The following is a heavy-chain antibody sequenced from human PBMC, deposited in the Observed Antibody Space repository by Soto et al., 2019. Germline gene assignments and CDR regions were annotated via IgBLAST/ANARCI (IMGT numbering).Heavy chain of an antibody. J-gene: IGHJ6*01. CDR1: GATFRTYT. CDR2: IVPLVGTT. Sequence: QVQLVQSGTEVTKPGSSVKVPCKASGATFRTYTLSWVRQGPGQGLEWMGRIVPLVGTTKYAQSFRGRVTITADKSMSTTYMEVSGLKSQETAVYYCATERKYHYGSVNLSNFYGLEVWGKGTNVIVSS. V-gene: IGHV1-69*08. CDR3: ATERKYHYGSVNLSNFYGLEV. D-gene: IGHD3-10*01.